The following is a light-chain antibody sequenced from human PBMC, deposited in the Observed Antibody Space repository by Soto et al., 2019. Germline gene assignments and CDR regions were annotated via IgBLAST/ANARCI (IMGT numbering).Light chain of an antibody. CDR3: QSYDSSNVV. CDR1: TGSIASNY. V-gene: IGLV6-57*04. CDR2: EDN. J-gene: IGLJ2*01. Sequence: NFMLTQPHSVSESPGKTVTISCTRSTGSIASNYVQWYQQRPGSAPTTVIYEDNQRPSGVPDRFSGSIDSSSNSASLTISGVKTDDEADSYCQSYDSSNVVFGGGTKLTVL.